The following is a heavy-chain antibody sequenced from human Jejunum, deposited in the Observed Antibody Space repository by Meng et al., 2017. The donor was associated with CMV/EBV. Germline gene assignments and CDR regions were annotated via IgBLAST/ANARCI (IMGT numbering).Heavy chain of an antibody. V-gene: IGHV5-51*01. CDR1: GYSFTDYW. D-gene: IGHD1-26*01. CDR3: ARRHGSYDLDS. Sequence: EVSGYSFTDYWLAWVRQMPGKGLECMGVIFPGDSDSRYSPSFQGQVTISADKSINTAYLHFSTLKASDTAIYYCARRHGSYDLDSWGQGTLVTVSS. J-gene: IGHJ4*02. CDR2: IFPGDSDS.